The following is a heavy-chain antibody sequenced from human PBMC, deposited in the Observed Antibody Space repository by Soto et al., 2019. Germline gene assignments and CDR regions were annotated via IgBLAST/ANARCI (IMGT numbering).Heavy chain of an antibody. CDR2: ISYDGSNK. V-gene: IGHV3-30-3*01. Sequence: GGSLRLSCAASGFTFSSYAMHWVRQAPGKGLEWVAVISYDGSNKYYADSVKGRFTISRDNSKNMLYLQMNSLRAEDTAVYYCAKGNDYIDYWGQGTLVTVSS. CDR1: GFTFSSYA. J-gene: IGHJ4*02. D-gene: IGHD2-8*01. CDR3: AKGNDYIDY.